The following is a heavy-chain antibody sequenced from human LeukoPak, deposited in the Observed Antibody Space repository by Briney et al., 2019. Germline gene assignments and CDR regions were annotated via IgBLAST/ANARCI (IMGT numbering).Heavy chain of an antibody. CDR2: VDPSDGGI. J-gene: IGHJ5*02. Sequence: ASVKVSCKAFGYAFTDSFIQWLRHAPGKVIEWMGRVDPSDGGINYAQKFQGRVTMTRDTSSSTAYMELRSLTSDDSAFYYCARGVGTTTPKWFDPRGQGTLVTVSS. V-gene: IGHV1-2*06. CDR3: ARGVGTTTPKWFDP. CDR1: GYAFTDSF. D-gene: IGHD1-7*01.